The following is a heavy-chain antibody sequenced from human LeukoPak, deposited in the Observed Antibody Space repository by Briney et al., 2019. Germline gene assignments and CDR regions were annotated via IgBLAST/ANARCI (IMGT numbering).Heavy chain of an antibody. CDR2: IYTSGST. CDR3: ARENCSGGSCYSIYYYYYMDV. J-gene: IGHJ6*03. D-gene: IGHD2-15*01. V-gene: IGHV4-61*02. Sequence: SETLSLTCTVSGDSISSGSYYWSWIRQPAGKGLEWIGRIYTSGSTNYNPSLKSRVTISVDTSKNQFSLKLSSVTAADTAVYYCARENCSGGSCYSIYYYYYMDVWGKGTTVTVSS. CDR1: GDSISSGSYY.